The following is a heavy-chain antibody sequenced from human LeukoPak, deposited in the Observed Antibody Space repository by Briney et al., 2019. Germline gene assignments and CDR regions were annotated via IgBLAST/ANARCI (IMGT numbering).Heavy chain of an antibody. CDR1: GDSFSYFY. D-gene: IGHD5-18*01. V-gene: IGHV4-59*12. CDR2: IYNSGST. J-gene: IGHJ6*03. CDR3: ARRPGYRKKRVLYYMDV. Sequence: SETLSLTCTVSGDSFSYFYWSWIRQPPGKGLEWIGYIYNSGSTSYNPSFKSRVTISLDTSQNQFSLKLSSVTAADTAVYYCARRPGYRKKRVLYYMDVWGKGTTVTVSS.